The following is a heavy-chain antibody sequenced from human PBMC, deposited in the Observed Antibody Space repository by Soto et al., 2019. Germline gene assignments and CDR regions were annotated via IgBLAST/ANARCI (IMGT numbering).Heavy chain of an antibody. V-gene: IGHV4-34*01. J-gene: IGHJ6*02. Sequence: SETLSLTCAVYGGSFSGYYWSWIRQPPGKGLEWIGEINHSGSTNYNPSLKSRVTISVDTSKNQFSLKLSSVTAADTAVYYCARGRNWVATNYDSSGWYPTYYYYGMGVWGQGTTVTVSS. CDR3: ARGRNWVATNYDSSGWYPTYYYYGMGV. CDR2: INHSGST. D-gene: IGHD6-19*01. CDR1: GGSFSGYY.